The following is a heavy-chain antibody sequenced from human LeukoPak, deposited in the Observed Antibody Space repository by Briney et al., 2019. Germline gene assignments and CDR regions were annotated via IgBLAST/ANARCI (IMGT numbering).Heavy chain of an antibody. CDR3: ARDRRGYCSSTSCLRYYYYGMDV. Sequence: TSETLSLTCAVYGGSFSGYYWSWIRQPPGKGLEWIGEINHSGSTNYNPSLKSRVTISVDTSKNQFSLKLSSVTAADTAVYYCARDRRGYCSSTSCLRYYYYGMDVWGKGTTVTVSS. V-gene: IGHV4-34*01. D-gene: IGHD2-2*03. CDR1: GGSFSGYY. J-gene: IGHJ6*04. CDR2: INHSGST.